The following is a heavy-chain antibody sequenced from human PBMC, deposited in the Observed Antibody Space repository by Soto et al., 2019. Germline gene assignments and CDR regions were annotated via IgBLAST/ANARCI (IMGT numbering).Heavy chain of an antibody. Sequence: EVQLVESGGGVLRPGGSLRLSCAASGFTFDDYGMSWARQAPGKGLEWVSGVNWNGGSTGYADSVKGRFTISRDNVKNSRYLQMNSLRAEDTAFYYCVRGASLNFDYWGQGTLVTVSS. J-gene: IGHJ4*02. V-gene: IGHV3-20*04. CDR3: VRGASLNFDY. CDR1: GFTFDDYG. D-gene: IGHD1-26*01. CDR2: VNWNGGST.